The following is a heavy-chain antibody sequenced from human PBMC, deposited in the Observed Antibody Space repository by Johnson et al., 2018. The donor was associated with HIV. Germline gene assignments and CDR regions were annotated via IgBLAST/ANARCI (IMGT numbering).Heavy chain of an antibody. J-gene: IGHJ3*02. CDR2: LKSRADGGTT. CDR3: TTEGDAFDI. CDR1: VFPFSNAW. Sequence: EVQLVESGGGVVQPGRSLRLSCAASVFPFSNAWMNWVRQAPGKGLEWVGRLKSRADGGTTDYAVSVKDRFTILRDDSKNTLYLQMSSLRTEGAGVYYCTTEGDAFDIWGQGTMVTVSS. V-gene: IGHV3-15*01.